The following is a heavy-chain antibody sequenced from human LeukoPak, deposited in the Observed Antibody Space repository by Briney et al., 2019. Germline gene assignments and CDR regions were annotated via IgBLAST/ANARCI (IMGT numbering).Heavy chain of an antibody. J-gene: IGHJ4*02. CDR2: INAGGGVT. Sequence: GGSLRLSCAAAGLTFSSFAMSWVRQAPGKGLEWVSSINAGGGVTYYADSVEGRFTISRDNSKDTLHLQMNSLRVEDTAVYYCAKDGGSGFGEVFQDYWGQGTLVTVSS. V-gene: IGHV3-23*01. D-gene: IGHD3-10*01. CDR3: AKDGGSGFGEVFQDY. CDR1: GLTFSSFA.